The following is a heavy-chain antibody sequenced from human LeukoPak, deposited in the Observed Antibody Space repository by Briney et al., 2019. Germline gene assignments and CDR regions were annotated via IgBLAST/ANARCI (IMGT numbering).Heavy chain of an antibody. J-gene: IGHJ4*02. V-gene: IGHV3-11*01. Sequence: GGSLRLSCAASGFTFSDYYMSWIRQAPGKGLEWASYISSSGSTIYYADSVKGRFTISRDNAKNSLYLQMNSLRAEDTAVYYCASPNYYGSGSFDCWGQGTLVTVSS. CDR2: ISSSGSTI. CDR3: ASPNYYGSGSFDC. D-gene: IGHD3-10*01. CDR1: GFTFSDYY.